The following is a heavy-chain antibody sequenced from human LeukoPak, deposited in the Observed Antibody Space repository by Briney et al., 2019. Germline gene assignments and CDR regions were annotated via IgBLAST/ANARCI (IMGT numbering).Heavy chain of an antibody. V-gene: IGHV3-23*01. CDR3: TSSYFETSHYTHYHFDY. CDR2: IDTTGGI. Sequence: PGRSLRLSCAASGFTFSRRDMNWVRQAPGKGLEWVSTIDTTGGIHYADSVRGRFTISRDDSKNTVFLQMNSLRADDTAIYYCTSSYFETSHYTHYHFDYWGRGTLVTVSP. D-gene: IGHD3-22*01. CDR1: GFTFSRRD. J-gene: IGHJ4*02.